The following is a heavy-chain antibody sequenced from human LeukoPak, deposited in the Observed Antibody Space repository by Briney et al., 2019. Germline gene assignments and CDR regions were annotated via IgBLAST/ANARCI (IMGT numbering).Heavy chain of an antibody. D-gene: IGHD3-9*01. CDR3: ARENLRYFDWLLYPSFDY. CDR1: GGSISSYY. CDR2: IYYSGST. J-gene: IGHJ4*02. Sequence: SETLSLTCTVSGGSISSYYWSWIRQPPGKGLEWIGYIYYSGSTNYNPSLKSRVTISVDTSKNQFSLKLSSVTAADTAVYYCARENLRYFDWLLYPSFDYWGQGTLVTVSS. V-gene: IGHV4-59*12.